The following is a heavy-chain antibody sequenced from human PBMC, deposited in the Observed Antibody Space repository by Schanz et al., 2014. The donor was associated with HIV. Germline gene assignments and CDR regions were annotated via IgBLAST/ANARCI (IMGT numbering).Heavy chain of an antibody. CDR2: ISYDGSNK. D-gene: IGHD3-3*01. CDR3: AKASESIFGVEGLDF. V-gene: IGHV3-30-3*01. Sequence: VQLVESGGGVVQPGRSLRLSCAASGFTFSSYAMHWVRQAPGKGLEWVAVISYDGSNKYYADSVKGRFTISRDTFKNTVYLQMNSLRSEDTAVYYCAKASESIFGVEGLDFWGQGTLVIVSS. J-gene: IGHJ4*02. CDR1: GFTFSSYA.